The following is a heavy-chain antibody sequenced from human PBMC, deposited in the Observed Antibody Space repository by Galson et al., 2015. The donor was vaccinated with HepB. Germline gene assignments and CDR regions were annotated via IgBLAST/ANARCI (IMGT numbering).Heavy chain of an antibody. V-gene: IGHV3-30*04. D-gene: IGHD3-9*01. CDR2: ISFDGRNH. J-gene: IGHJ4*02. CDR3: ARDIRGPFGSIDWSGDY. Sequence: SLRLSCAASGFTFSSHALHWVRQAPGKGLEWVAVISFDGRNHYYADSVQGRFTISRDNPKNTLSLQMSSLRAEDTAIYYCARDIRGPFGSIDWSGDYWGQGIPVTVSS. CDR1: GFTFSSHA.